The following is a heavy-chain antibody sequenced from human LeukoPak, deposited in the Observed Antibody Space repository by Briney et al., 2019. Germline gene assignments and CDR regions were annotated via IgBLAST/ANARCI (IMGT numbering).Heavy chain of an antibody. CDR1: GGSIIGSNYY. D-gene: IGHD3-16*01. V-gene: IGHV4-39*01. Sequence: SETLSLTCSVSGGSIIGSNYYWGWIRQPPGKGPEWIGCMYYSGSTYYSPSLKSRVTVSGDTSKNQFSLKLTSVTAADTAVYFCAGGFNIDAFDIWGQGTMFIVSS. CDR3: AGGFNIDAFDI. CDR2: MYYSGST. J-gene: IGHJ3*02.